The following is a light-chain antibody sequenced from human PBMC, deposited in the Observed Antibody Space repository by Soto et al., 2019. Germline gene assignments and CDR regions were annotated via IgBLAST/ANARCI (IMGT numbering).Light chain of an antibody. CDR3: QQYYSTPRT. CDR2: WAS. Sequence: DIVMTQSPDSLAVSLGERATINCKSSQSVLYSSNNKNYLAWYQQKPGQPPKLLIYWASTRESGVPDRFSGSGSGTGFTLTISSLQAEDVAVYYCQQYYSTPRTFGPGTKVDI. J-gene: IGKJ3*01. V-gene: IGKV4-1*01. CDR1: QSVLYSSNNKNY.